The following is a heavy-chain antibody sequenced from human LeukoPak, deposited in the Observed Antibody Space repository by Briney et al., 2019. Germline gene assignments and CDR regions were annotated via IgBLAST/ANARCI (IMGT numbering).Heavy chain of an antibody. Sequence: ASVKVSCKASGGTFSSYAISWVRQAPGQGLEWMGGIIPIFGTANYAQKFQGRVTITTDESTSTAYMELSSLRSEDTAVYYRASALPGPGMTTVTSDYWGQGTLVTVSS. V-gene: IGHV1-69*05. CDR3: ASALPGPGMTTVTSDY. D-gene: IGHD4-11*01. CDR2: IIPIFGTA. CDR1: GGTFSSYA. J-gene: IGHJ4*02.